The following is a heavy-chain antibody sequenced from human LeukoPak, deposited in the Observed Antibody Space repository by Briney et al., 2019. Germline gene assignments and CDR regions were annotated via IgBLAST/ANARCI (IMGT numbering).Heavy chain of an antibody. J-gene: IGHJ4*01. Sequence: GGSLRLSCAASGFAISTYAMAWVRQAPGKGLEWNSSLSSGRSPSYSDSLEGRLTMSSDNARNTLYLQMDNLRGEDTAMYYCARQLGYCAAGTCYFDSWGHGTQVTVSS. CDR3: ARQLGYCAAGTCYFDS. CDR2: LSSGRSP. V-gene: IGHV3-69-1*01. CDR1: GFAISTYA. D-gene: IGHD2-8*02.